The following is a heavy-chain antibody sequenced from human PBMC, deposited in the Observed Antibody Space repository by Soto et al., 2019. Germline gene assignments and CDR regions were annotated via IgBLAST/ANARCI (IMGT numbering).Heavy chain of an antibody. V-gene: IGHV3-30-3*01. CDR1: GFTFSSYA. D-gene: IGHD3-10*01. J-gene: IGHJ6*02. Sequence: GGSLRLSCAASGFTFSSYAMHWVRQAPGKGLEWVAVISYDGSNKYYADSVKGRFTISRDNSKNTLYLQMNSLRAEDTAVYYCAREGLLWFGAGGMDVWGQGTTVTVSS. CDR3: AREGLLWFGAGGMDV. CDR2: ISYDGSNK.